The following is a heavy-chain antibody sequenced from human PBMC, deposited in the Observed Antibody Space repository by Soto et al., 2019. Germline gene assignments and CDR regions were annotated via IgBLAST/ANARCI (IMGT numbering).Heavy chain of an antibody. CDR1: GFTLSSYA. Sequence: GGSLRLSCAASGFTLSSYAMHWVRQAPGKGLEWVAVISYDGSNKYYADSVKGRFTISRDNSKNTLYLQMNSLRAEDTAVYYCARDFWFGELYHILANDYYYGMDVWGQGTTVTVSS. J-gene: IGHJ6*02. V-gene: IGHV3-30-3*01. CDR2: ISYDGSNK. D-gene: IGHD3-10*01. CDR3: ARDFWFGELYHILANDYYYGMDV.